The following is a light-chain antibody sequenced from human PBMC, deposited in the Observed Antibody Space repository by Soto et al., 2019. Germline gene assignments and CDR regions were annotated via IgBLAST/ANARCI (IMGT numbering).Light chain of an antibody. CDR3: AAWDDSLSGHYI. J-gene: IGLJ1*01. V-gene: IGLV1-47*01. CDR1: SSNIGSNY. Sequence: QSVLTQPPSASGTAGQRVTISCSGSSSNIGSNYVYWYQQLPGTAPKLLIYRNNQRPSGVPDRFSGSKSGTSASLAISGLRSEDEADYYCAAWDDSLSGHYIFGTGTKLTVL. CDR2: RNN.